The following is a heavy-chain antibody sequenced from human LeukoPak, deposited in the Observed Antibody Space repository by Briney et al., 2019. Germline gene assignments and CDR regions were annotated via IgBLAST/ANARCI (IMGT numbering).Heavy chain of an antibody. J-gene: IGHJ4*02. CDR1: GFTFSSYG. V-gene: IGHV3-30*02. D-gene: IGHD6-13*01. CDR3: ARAPTSEQQLQFDY. CDR2: IRYDGSNK. Sequence: PGGSLRLSCAASGFTFSSYGMHWVRQAPGKGLEWVAFIRYDGSNKYYADSVKGRFTISRDNSKNSLYLQMNSLRAEDTAVYYCARAPTSEQQLQFDYWGQGTLVTVSS.